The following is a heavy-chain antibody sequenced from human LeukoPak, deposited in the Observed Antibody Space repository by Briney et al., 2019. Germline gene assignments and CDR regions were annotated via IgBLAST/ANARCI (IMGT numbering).Heavy chain of an antibody. CDR3: ARRVTVGATSWFDP. J-gene: IGHJ5*02. Sequence: SETLSLTCAVSGGSISSYYWSWIWQPPGKGLEWIGYIYYSGSTNYNPSLKSRVTISVDTSKNQFSLKLSSVTAADTAVYYCARRVTVGATSWFDPWGQGTLVTVSS. CDR2: IYYSGST. V-gene: IGHV4-59*08. D-gene: IGHD1-26*01. CDR1: GGSISSYY.